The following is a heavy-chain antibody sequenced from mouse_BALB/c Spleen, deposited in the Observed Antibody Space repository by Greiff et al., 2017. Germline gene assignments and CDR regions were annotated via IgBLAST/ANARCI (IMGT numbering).Heavy chain of an antibody. Sequence: QVQLQQPGAELVKPGASVKLSCKASGYTFTSYYMYWVKQRPGQGLEWIGGINPSNGGTKFNEKFKSKATLTEDKSSSTAYMQLSSLTSEDSAVYYCTREGYGSLYAMEYWGQGTSVTVSS. V-gene: IGHV1S81*02. J-gene: IGHJ4*01. CDR3: TREGYGSLYAMEY. D-gene: IGHD1-1*01. CDR2: INPSNGGT. CDR1: GYTFTSYY.